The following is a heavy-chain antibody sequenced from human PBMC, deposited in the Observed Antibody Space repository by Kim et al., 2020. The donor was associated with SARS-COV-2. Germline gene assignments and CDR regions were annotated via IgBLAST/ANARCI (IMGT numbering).Heavy chain of an antibody. V-gene: IGHV4-39*01. D-gene: IGHD5-18*01. Sequence: SETLSLTCTVSGASIFSSSSYWGWIRQSPGKGLEWIGGIYYTGSTYYNPSLKSRVIMSVDTSKNQFSLKLDSVTAADTAVYYCARHGYSYGLRPFDYWGQGTLVTVSS. J-gene: IGHJ4*02. CDR3: ARHGYSYGLRPFDY. CDR2: IYYTGST. CDR1: GASIFSSSSY.